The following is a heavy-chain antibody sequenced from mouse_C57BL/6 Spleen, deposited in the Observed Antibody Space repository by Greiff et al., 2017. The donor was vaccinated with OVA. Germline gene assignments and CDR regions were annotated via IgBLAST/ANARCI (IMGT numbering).Heavy chain of an antibody. V-gene: IGHV1-69*01. CDR1: GYTFTSYW. Sequence: VQLQKSGAELVMPGASVKLSCKASGYTFTSYWMHWVKQRPGQGLEWIGEIDPSDSYTNYNEKFKGKSTLTVDKSSSTAYMQLSSLTSEDSAVYCCARGTGTGYFDYWGQGTTLTVSS. J-gene: IGHJ2*01. D-gene: IGHD4-1*01. CDR2: IDPSDSYT. CDR3: ARGTGTGYFDY.